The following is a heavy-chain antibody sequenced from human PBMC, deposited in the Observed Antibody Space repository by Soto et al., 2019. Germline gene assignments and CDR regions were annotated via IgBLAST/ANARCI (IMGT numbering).Heavy chain of an antibody. Sequence: PGGSLRLSCTASGFTFGDYAMSWVRQAPGKGLEWVGFIRSKAYGGTTEYAASVKGRFTISRDDSKSIAYLQMNSLKTEDTAVYYCTRDSIVVVPAAKSYYYYGMDVWGQGTTVTVSS. J-gene: IGHJ6*02. D-gene: IGHD2-2*01. CDR3: TRDSIVVVPAAKSYYYYGMDV. V-gene: IGHV3-49*04. CDR1: GFTFGDYA. CDR2: IRSKAYGGTT.